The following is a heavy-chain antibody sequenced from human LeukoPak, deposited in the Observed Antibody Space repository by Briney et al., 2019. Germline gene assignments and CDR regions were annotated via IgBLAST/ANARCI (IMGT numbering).Heavy chain of an antibody. Sequence: SETLSLTCTVSGGSISPYFWSWFRQPPGKGLEWIGYISYTGSTIYSPSLKSRVAISVDTSKNQFSLQLTSVTAADTAVYYCARDDYRGVTNFDPWGQGTLVTVSS. CDR2: ISYTGST. D-gene: IGHD3-10*01. CDR3: ARDDYRGVTNFDP. CDR1: GGSISPYF. J-gene: IGHJ5*02. V-gene: IGHV4-59*01.